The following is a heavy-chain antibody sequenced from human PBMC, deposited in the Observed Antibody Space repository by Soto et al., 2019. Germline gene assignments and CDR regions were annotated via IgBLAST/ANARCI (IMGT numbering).Heavy chain of an antibody. CDR1: GCSIRVQIYY. V-gene: IGHV4-39*01. Sequence: LFLTCTVYGCSIRVQIYYWTWIRQTPGKGLEWVGSSYYSGTSYFNPALDGRVTISVDRSTNQFSVRLTSVTAADTAVYYCTRRYNWNHYYFYXWGQGTLVTISX. J-gene: IGHJ5*02. CDR3: TRRYNWNHYYFYX. D-gene: IGHD1-20*01. CDR2: SYYSGTS.